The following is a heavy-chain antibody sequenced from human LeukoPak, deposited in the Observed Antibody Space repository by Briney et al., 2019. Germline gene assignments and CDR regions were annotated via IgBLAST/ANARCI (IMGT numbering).Heavy chain of an antibody. Sequence: PSETLSLTCTVSGGSISSYYWSWIRQPPGKGLEWIGYIYYSGSTNYNPSLKSRVTISVDTSKNQFSLKLSSVTAADTAVYYCARGRGMAAAGTPHDYWGQGTLVTVSS. J-gene: IGHJ4*02. CDR2: IYYSGST. D-gene: IGHD6-13*01. CDR3: ARGRGMAAAGTPHDY. CDR1: GGSISSYY. V-gene: IGHV4-59*12.